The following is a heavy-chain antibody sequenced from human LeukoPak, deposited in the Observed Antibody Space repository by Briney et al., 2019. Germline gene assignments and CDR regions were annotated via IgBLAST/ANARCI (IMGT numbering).Heavy chain of an antibody. J-gene: IGHJ6*02. CDR2: INQDGSKN. CDR1: GFTFSGFS. Sequence: GGSLRLSCAASGFTFSGFSMSWVRQSPTKGLEWVANINQDGSKNYYVDSVKGRFTISRDNAKDSLYLQMNSLRAEDTAVYYCARAMDVWGQGTTVTVSS. V-gene: IGHV3-7*03. CDR3: ARAMDV.